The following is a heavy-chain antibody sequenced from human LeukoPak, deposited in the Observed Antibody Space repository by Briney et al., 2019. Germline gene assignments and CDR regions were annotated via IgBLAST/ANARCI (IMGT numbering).Heavy chain of an antibody. CDR3: ARDSHDYCDY. V-gene: IGHV1-18*01. J-gene: IGHJ4*02. CDR2: INAYNGKT. Sequence: ASVKVSCKTSGFTFTSNGISWVRQAPGQGLEWMGWINAYNGKTNYPQKFQDRVTMTTDTSTSTAYLELRNLRSDDTAVYYGARDSHDYCDYWGQGTLVTVSS. CDR1: GFTFTSNG.